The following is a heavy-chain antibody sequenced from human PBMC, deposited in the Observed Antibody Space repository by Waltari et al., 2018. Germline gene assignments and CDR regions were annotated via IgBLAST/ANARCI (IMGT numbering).Heavy chain of an antibody. Sequence: QVQLVQSGAEVKKPGSSVKVSCKASGGTFSSYAISWVRQAPGQGLEWMGGIIPIVGTASYAQKFQGRVTMTEDTSTDTAYMELSSLRSEDTAVYYCATDRHGGYGMDVWGQGTTVTVSS. CDR3: ATDRHGGYGMDV. J-gene: IGHJ6*02. D-gene: IGHD3-16*01. CDR1: GGTFSSYA. V-gene: IGHV1-69*06. CDR2: IIPIVGTA.